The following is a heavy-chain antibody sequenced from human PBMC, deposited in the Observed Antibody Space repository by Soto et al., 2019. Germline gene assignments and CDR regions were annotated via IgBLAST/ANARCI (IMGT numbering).Heavy chain of an antibody. CDR2: VSHSGNT. CDR3: ARRYSYGSGKYAVDL. V-gene: IGHV4-34*01. Sequence: PSETLSLTCTVSGGSFTGHFWSWVRQPPGKGLEWIGEVSHSGNTKYYPSLSSRGTMSVDKPKNQFSLKLSSVTAADTAVYYCARRYSYGSGKYAVDLWGQGTTVTVSS. J-gene: IGHJ6*02. D-gene: IGHD3-10*01. CDR1: GGSFTGHF.